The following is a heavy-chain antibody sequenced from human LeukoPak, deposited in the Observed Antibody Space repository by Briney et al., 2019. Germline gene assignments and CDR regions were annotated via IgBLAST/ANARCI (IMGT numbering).Heavy chain of an antibody. CDR3: ARNGYGYDSSGYPLWEYFDY. D-gene: IGHD3-22*01. Sequence: KPSETLSLTCTVSGVYIGSSSYYWGWIRQPPGKGLEWIGSIYYSGRTYYNPSLKSRVTISVDTSKNPFSLKLSSVTAADTAVYYCARNGYGYDSSGYPLWEYFDYWGQGTLVTVSS. CDR2: IYYSGRT. CDR1: GVYIGSSSYY. V-gene: IGHV4-39*01. J-gene: IGHJ4*02.